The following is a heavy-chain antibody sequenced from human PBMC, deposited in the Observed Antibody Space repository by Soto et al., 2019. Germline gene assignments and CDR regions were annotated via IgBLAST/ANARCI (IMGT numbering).Heavy chain of an antibody. D-gene: IGHD2-2*01. CDR1: GYTFTNYA. J-gene: IGHJ6*02. CDR2: IIPIFGTA. Sequence: SVKVSCKASGYTFTNYAMHWVRQAPGQGLEWMGGIIPIFGTANYAQKFQGRVTITADESTSTAYMELSSLRSEDTAVYYCAGRPGAAIDYYYSMDVWGQETTVTVSS. V-gene: IGHV1-69*13. CDR3: AGRPGAAIDYYYSMDV.